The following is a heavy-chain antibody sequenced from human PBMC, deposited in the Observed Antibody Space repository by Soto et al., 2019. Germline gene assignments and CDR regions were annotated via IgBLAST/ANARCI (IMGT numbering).Heavy chain of an antibody. J-gene: IGHJ4*02. Sequence: QVQLVESGGGVVQPGRSLRLSCAASGFTFSTYGMHWVRQAPGKRLEWVAVIWYDGSNKYYADSVKGRFTISRDNSKNTLYLQMNSLRAEDTAVYYCARAVGPYDYWGQGTLVTVSS. V-gene: IGHV3-33*01. D-gene: IGHD1-26*01. CDR3: ARAVGPYDY. CDR2: IWYDGSNK. CDR1: GFTFSTYG.